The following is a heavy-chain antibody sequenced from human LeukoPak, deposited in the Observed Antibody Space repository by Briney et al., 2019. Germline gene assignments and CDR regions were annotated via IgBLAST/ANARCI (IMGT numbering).Heavy chain of an antibody. J-gene: IGHJ6*04. CDR2: ISGSGSAM. CDR3: ARDLLITMIVTMDV. CDR1: GFSFSRYS. V-gene: IGHV3-48*01. D-gene: IGHD3-22*01. Sequence: AGGSLRLSCVASGFSFSRYSMNWVRQAPGKGLEWISYISGSGSAMYYADSVKGRFTISRDNAKNSLYLQMNSLRAEDTAVYYCARDLLITMIVTMDVWGKGTTVTVSS.